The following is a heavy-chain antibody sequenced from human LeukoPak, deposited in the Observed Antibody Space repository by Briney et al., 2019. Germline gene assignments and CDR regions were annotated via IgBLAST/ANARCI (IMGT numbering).Heavy chain of an antibody. Sequence: PSETLSLTCAVYGGPFSGYYWSWIRQPPGKGLEWIGEINHRGSTNYNPSLKSRVTISVDTSKNQFSLKLSSVTAADTAVYYCARVNVPQPVLRYLGWFDPWGQGTLVTVSS. D-gene: IGHD2/OR15-2a*01. V-gene: IGHV4-34*01. J-gene: IGHJ5*02. CDR1: GGPFSGYY. CDR3: ARVNVPQPVLRYLGWFDP. CDR2: INHRGST.